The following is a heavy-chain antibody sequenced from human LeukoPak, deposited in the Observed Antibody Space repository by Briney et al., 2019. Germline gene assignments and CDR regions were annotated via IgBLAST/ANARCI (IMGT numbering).Heavy chain of an antibody. CDR2: VGGGGVNT. CDR1: RFTFSSYA. J-gene: IGHJ4*02. Sequence: GGSLRLSCAASRFTFSSYAMSWVRQAPGKGLQWVSAVGGGGVNTYYADSVKGRFTISRDNSKNTLYLQMNSLRAEDTAIYYCARDFAPLWISAAAGTFWGQGTLVTVSS. CDR3: ARDFAPLWISAAAGTF. D-gene: IGHD6-13*01. V-gene: IGHV3-23*01.